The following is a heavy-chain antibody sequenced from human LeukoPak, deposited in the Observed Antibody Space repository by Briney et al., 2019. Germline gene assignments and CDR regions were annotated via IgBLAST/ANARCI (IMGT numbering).Heavy chain of an antibody. CDR1: GGSISSGGYY. J-gene: IGHJ3*02. CDR2: IYYSGNT. Sequence: SETLSLTCTVSGGSISSGGYYWSWIRQHPGKGLEWIGYIYYSGNTYYNPSLKSRVTISVDTSKNQFSLKLSSVTAAVTAVYYCARGLTTVTFPDAFDIWGQGTMVTVSS. CDR3: ARGLTTVTFPDAFDI. V-gene: IGHV4-31*03. D-gene: IGHD4-17*01.